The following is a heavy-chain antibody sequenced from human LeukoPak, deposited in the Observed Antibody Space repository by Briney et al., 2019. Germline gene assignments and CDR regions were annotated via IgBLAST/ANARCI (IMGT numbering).Heavy chain of an antibody. CDR1: GGSVGSGSYY. D-gene: IGHD2-2*01. CDR2: MYYSGST. Sequence: SETLSLTCTVSGGSVGSGSYYWSWIRQPPEKGLEWIGYMYYSGSTNYIPSLKSRVTISVDMSKNQFSLKLSSVTAADTAVYYCARDRGGPAAYYYYGMDVWGQGTTVTVSS. J-gene: IGHJ6*02. CDR3: ARDRGGPAAYYYYGMDV. V-gene: IGHV4-61*01.